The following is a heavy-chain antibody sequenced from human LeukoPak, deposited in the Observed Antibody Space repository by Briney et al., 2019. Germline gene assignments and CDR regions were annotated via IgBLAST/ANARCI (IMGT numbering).Heavy chain of an antibody. D-gene: IGHD3-22*01. Sequence: GGSLRLSCAASAFTFSSYAMSWVRQAPGKGLEWVSSISSNGGGTYYADSVKGRFTISRDNSKNTLYLQMYSLRAEDTALYYCAKDLKAYYYDTSDYWGQGTLVTVSS. CDR2: ISSNGGGT. J-gene: IGHJ4*02. CDR3: AKDLKAYYYDTSDY. CDR1: AFTFSSYA. V-gene: IGHV3-23*01.